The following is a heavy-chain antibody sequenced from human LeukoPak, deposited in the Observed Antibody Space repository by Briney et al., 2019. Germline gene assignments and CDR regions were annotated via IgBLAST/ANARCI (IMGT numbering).Heavy chain of an antibody. Sequence: GGSLRLSCAASGFTFYNYWMSWVRQAPGKGLEWVACIKGDGSERYHVDSVKGRFTISRDNAKNSLYLQMNSLRAEDTALYYCASIGPTTLVATIKNYWGQGTLVTVSS. CDR2: IKGDGSER. V-gene: IGHV3-7*03. D-gene: IGHD5-12*01. J-gene: IGHJ4*02. CDR1: GFTFYNYW. CDR3: ASIGPTTLVATIKNY.